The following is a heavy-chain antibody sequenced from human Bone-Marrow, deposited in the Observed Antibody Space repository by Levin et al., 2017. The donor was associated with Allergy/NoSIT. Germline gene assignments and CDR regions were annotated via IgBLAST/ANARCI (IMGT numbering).Heavy chain of an antibody. D-gene: IGHD4-17*01. Sequence: PGGSLRLSCAASGFTFSTYEMSWVRQAPGKGLEWVSYISHSGFTIYYADSVKGRFTISRDNAKNSLFLQMNSLRAEDTAVYYCARGNSGDQYYFDYWGQGTLVTVSS. CDR2: ISHSGFTI. J-gene: IGHJ4*02. CDR1: GFTFSTYE. V-gene: IGHV3-48*03. CDR3: ARGNSGDQYYFDY.